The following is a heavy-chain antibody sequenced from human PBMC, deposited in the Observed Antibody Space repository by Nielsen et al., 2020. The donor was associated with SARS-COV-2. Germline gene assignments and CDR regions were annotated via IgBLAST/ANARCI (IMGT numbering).Heavy chain of an antibody. J-gene: IGHJ6*02. CDR2: ISYDGSNK. Sequence: GESLKISCAASGFTFSSYAMHWVRQAPGKGLEWVAVISYDGSNKYYADSVKGRFTISRDNSKNTLYLQMNSLRAEDTAVYYCARDREYCSSTSCYYYYGMDVWGQGTTVTVSS. D-gene: IGHD2-2*01. CDR3: ARDREYCSSTSCYYYYGMDV. V-gene: IGHV3-30-3*01. CDR1: GFTFSSYA.